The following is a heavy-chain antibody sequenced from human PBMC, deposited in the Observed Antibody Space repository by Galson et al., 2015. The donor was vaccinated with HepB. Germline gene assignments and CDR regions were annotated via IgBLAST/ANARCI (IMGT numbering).Heavy chain of an antibody. CDR3: ARDLRGVGVLWFGESPY. J-gene: IGHJ4*02. Sequence: SLRLSCAASGFTFSSYAMHWVRQAPGKGLEWVAVISYDGSNKYYADSVKGRFTISGDNSKNTLYLQMNSLRAEDTAVYYCARDLRGVGVLWFGESPYWGQGTLVTVSS. CDR1: GFTFSSYA. CDR2: ISYDGSNK. D-gene: IGHD3-10*01. V-gene: IGHV3-30*04.